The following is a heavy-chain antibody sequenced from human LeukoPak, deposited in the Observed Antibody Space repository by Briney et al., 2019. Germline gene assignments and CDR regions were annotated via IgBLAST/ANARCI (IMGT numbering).Heavy chain of an antibody. J-gene: IGHJ4*02. Sequence: GASVKVSCKASGYTFTSYYMHWVRQAPGQGLEWMGIINPSTAATSYAQKFQGRVTITADKSTSTAYMELSSLRSEDTAVYYCAVASGSSWYPEDYWGQGTLVTVSS. CDR2: INPSTAAT. D-gene: IGHD6-13*01. CDR3: AVASGSSWYPEDY. CDR1: GYTFTSYY. V-gene: IGHV1-46*01.